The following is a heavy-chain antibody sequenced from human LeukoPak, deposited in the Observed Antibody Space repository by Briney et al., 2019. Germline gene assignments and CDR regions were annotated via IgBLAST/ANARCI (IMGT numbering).Heavy chain of an antibody. CDR3: ARQIALAGTAGFGF. D-gene: IGHD6-13*01. V-gene: IGHV4-4*07. Sequence: PSDTLSLTCTVSGGSISIYYGRWIRQPAGKGLEWIGRIYSTWSTNYIPSLKSRVTMSVDTSKNQFSLRLRSVTAADTAVYYCARQIALAGTAGFGFWGQGALVTVSS. CDR2: IYSTWST. J-gene: IGHJ4*02. CDR1: GGSISIYY.